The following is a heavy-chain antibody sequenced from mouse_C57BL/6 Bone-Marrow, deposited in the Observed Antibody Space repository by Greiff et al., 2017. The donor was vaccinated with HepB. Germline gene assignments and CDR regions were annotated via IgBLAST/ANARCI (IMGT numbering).Heavy chain of an antibody. CDR2: IYPRSGNT. V-gene: IGHV1-81*01. J-gene: IGHJ2*01. D-gene: IGHD1-1*01. Sequence: QVQLKESGAELARPGASVKLSCKASGYTFTSYGISWVKQRTGQGLEWIGEIYPRSGNTYYNEKFKGKATLTADKSSSTAYMELRSLTSADSAVYFCLTPDTTVGDFDYWGQGTTLTVSS. CDR1: GYTFTSYG. CDR3: LTPDTTVGDFDY.